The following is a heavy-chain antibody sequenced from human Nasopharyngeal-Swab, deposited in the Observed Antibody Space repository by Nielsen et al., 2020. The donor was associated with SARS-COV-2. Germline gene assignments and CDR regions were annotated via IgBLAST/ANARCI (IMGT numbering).Heavy chain of an antibody. J-gene: IGHJ4*02. D-gene: IGHD4-17*01. CDR1: GYSFTSYW. CDR3: ARLGDYDYFDY. V-gene: IGHV5-51*01. Sequence: GGSLRLSCKGSGYSFTSYWIGWVRQMPGKGLEWMGIIYPGDSDTRYSPSFQGQVTISADKSISTAYLQWSSLKASDTAMYYRARLGDYDYFDYWGQGTLVTVSS. CDR2: IYPGDSDT.